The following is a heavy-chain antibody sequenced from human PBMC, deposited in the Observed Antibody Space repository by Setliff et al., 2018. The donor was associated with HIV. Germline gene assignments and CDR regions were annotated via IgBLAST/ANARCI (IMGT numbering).Heavy chain of an antibody. Sequence: SETLSLTCTVSGGSVTTYYWSWIRQSPARGLEWIGNIFPRGSTNYNPSLKSRVTLSLDTSKNQFSLKLKSVTAADTAVYYCALTGHRLLRGYMDVWGKGTTVTVSS. CDR1: GGSVTTYY. CDR3: ALTGHRLLRGYMDV. J-gene: IGHJ6*03. V-gene: IGHV4-4*07. CDR2: IFPRGST. D-gene: IGHD2-15*01.